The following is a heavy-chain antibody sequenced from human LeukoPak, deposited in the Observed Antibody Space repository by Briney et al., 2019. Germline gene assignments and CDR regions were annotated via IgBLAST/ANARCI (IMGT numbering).Heavy chain of an antibody. Sequence: GASVKVSCKASGYTFTGYYMHWVRQAPGQGLEWMGWISAYNGNTNYAQKLQGRVTMTTDTSTSTAYMELRSLRSDDTAVYYCARDGDIVVVPAAINPFYYYYGMDVWGQGTTVTVSS. CDR3: ARDGDIVVVPAAINPFYYYYGMDV. CDR1: GYTFTGYY. CDR2: ISAYNGNT. D-gene: IGHD2-2*02. V-gene: IGHV1-18*04. J-gene: IGHJ6*02.